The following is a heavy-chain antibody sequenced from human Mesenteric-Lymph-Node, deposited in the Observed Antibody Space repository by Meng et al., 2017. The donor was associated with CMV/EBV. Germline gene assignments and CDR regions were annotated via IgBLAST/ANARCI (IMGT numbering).Heavy chain of an antibody. CDR1: GFTFSSYA. Sequence: GGSLRLSCAASGFTFSSYAMSWVCQAPGKGLERVSFISGTSPTVYYADSVKGRFTISRDNAKNSLYLQMNTLRVDDSAVYYCARDCSFDTCYTRDYYGYYYGMDVWGQGTTVTVSS. V-gene: IGHV3-48*03. CDR3: ARDCSFDTCYTRDYYGYYYGMDV. D-gene: IGHD2-2*02. CDR2: ISGTSPTV. J-gene: IGHJ6*02.